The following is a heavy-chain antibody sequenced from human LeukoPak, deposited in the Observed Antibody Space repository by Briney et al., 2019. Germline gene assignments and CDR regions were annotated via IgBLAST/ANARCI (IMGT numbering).Heavy chain of an antibody. Sequence: SQTLSLTCTVSGGSISSGGYYWSWIRQHPGKGLEWIGYIYYSGSTYYNPSLKSRVTISVDTSKNQFSLKLSSVTAADTAVYYCARAYSSSGWSGSSESMDVWGQGTTVTVSS. CDR3: ARAYSSSGWSGSSESMDV. CDR1: GGSISSGGYY. CDR2: IYYSGST. V-gene: IGHV4-31*03. D-gene: IGHD6-19*01. J-gene: IGHJ6*02.